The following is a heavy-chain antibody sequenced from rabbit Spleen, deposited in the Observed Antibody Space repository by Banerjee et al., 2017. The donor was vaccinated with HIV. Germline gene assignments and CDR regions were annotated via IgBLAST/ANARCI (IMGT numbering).Heavy chain of an antibody. CDR3: ARDLDGVIGWNFGW. D-gene: IGHD1-1*01. V-gene: IGHV1S42*01. CDR1: GFSLFYYW. CDR2: IYAGDGST. Sequence: EESGGGLVKPGGTLTLTCKASGFSLFYYWMCWVRQAPGKGLDLIGCIYAGDGSTDYTNWVNGRFTISKTSSTVDLKMTSLTAADTATYFCARDLDGVIGWNFGWWGPGTLVTVS. J-gene: IGHJ4*01.